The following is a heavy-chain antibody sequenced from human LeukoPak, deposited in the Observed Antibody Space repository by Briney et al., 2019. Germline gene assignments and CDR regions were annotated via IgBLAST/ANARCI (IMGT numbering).Heavy chain of an antibody. CDR1: GGSISSYY. CDR3: ARVAGYYYDTLYYFDY. J-gene: IGHJ4*02. Sequence: PSETLSLTCTVSGGSISSYYWSWIRQPPGKGLEWIGYIYYSGSTNYNPTLKSRVTISVDTSKNQFSLKLSSVTAADTAVYYCARVAGYYYDTLYYFDYWGQGTLVTVSS. D-gene: IGHD3-22*01. V-gene: IGHV4-59*01. CDR2: IYYSGST.